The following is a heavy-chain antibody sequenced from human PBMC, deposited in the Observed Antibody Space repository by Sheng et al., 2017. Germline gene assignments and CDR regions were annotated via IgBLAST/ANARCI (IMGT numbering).Heavy chain of an antibody. J-gene: IGHJ3*02. V-gene: IGHV3-30*18. CDR2: ISYDGSNK. Sequence: QVQLVESGGGVVQPGRSLRLSCAASGFTFSSYGMHWVRQAPGKGLEWVAVISYDGSNKYYADSVKGRFTISRDNSKNTLYLQMNSLRAEDTAVYYCAKEQNLPAAIGDAFDIWGQGTMVTVSS. D-gene: IGHD2-2*01. CDR3: AKEQNLPAAIGDAFDI. CDR1: GFTFSSYG.